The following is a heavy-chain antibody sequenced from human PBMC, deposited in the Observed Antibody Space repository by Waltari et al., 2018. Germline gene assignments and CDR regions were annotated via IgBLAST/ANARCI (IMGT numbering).Heavy chain of an antibody. Sequence: QVQLQESGPGLVKPSATLSLTCVVSGYSLSSGFYWGWIRQPPGKGLEWIASIHPSGITHYNPSLQSRVIISVDTSKNQFSLKLNSVTATDTAVYYCGRLEGQLVEYWGQGTLVTVSS. D-gene: IGHD6-6*01. V-gene: IGHV4-38-2*01. CDR2: IHPSGIT. J-gene: IGHJ4*02. CDR3: GRLEGQLVEY. CDR1: GYSLSSGFY.